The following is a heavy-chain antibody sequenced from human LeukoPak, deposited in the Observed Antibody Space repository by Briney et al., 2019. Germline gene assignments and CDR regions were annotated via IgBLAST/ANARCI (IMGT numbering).Heavy chain of an antibody. CDR3: ARDPYNYDRSGYKLDSYFDY. J-gene: IGHJ4*02. CDR2: ISYDGSNK. Sequence: PGGSLRLSCAASGFTFSSYGMHWVRQAPGKGLEWVAVISYDGSNKYYADSVKGRFTISRDNSKNTLYLQMNSLTAEDTAVYYCARDPYNYDRSGYKLDSYFDYWGQGTLVTVSS. V-gene: IGHV3-30*03. CDR1: GFTFSSYG. D-gene: IGHD3-22*01.